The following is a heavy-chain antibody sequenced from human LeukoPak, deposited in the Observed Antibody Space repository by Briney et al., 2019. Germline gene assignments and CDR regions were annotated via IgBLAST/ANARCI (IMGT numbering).Heavy chain of an antibody. CDR2: INPGDSET. J-gene: IGHJ6*02. V-gene: IGHV5-51*01. CDR3: ARPRYDILTGYYYYYDLDV. CDR1: GYSFTNYW. Sequence: GESLKISCKGSGYSFTNYWIGWVRQMPGKGLEWMGIINPGDSETRYSPSFQGQVTISADKSISTAYLQWRSLKASDTAMYYCARPRYDILTGYYYYYDLDVWGQGTTVTVSS. D-gene: IGHD3-9*01.